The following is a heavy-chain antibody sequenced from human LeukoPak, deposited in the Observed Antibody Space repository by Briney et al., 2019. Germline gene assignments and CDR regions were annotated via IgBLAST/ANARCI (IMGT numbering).Heavy chain of an antibody. J-gene: IGHJ4*02. D-gene: IGHD6-13*01. CDR2: IYYSGNT. CDR1: GASISSFY. CDR3: ARRVVSSTWEYDY. V-gene: IGHV4-59*08. Sequence: SETLSLTCTASGASISSFYWSWIRQPPGKGLEWIGYIYYSGNTNYNPSLKSRVTISIDTSRNQFSLRLHSVTAADTAIYYCARRVVSSTWEYDYWGQGTLVTVSS.